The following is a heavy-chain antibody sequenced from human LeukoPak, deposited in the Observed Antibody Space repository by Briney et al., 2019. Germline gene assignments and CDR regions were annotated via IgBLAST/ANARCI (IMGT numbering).Heavy chain of an antibody. CDR3: ARGTSFTITMVRGIIRPTGWFDP. J-gene: IGHJ5*02. V-gene: IGHV4-39*07. CDR1: GGSISSSYNY. D-gene: IGHD3-10*01. CDR2: IYYSGST. Sequence: SETLSLTCAVSGGSISSSYNYWGWIRQPPGKGLEWIGNIYYSGSTYYNPSLKSRVTISVDTSKNQFSLKLSSVTAADTAVYYCARGTSFTITMVRGIIRPTGWFDPWGQGTLVTVSS.